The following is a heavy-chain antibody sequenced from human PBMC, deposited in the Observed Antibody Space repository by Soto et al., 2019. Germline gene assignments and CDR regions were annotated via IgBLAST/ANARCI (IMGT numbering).Heavy chain of an antibody. V-gene: IGHV4-31*03. Sequence: PSETLSLTCTVSGGSISSGGYYWSWIRQHPGKGLEWIGYIYYSGSTYYNPSLKSRVTISVDTSKNQFSLKLSSVTAADTAVYYCARDPPPDFGDSSGSFQIWGQGTLVTVSS. D-gene: IGHD3-22*01. CDR3: ARDPPPDFGDSSGSFQI. CDR1: GGSISSGGYY. J-gene: IGHJ4*02. CDR2: IYYSGST.